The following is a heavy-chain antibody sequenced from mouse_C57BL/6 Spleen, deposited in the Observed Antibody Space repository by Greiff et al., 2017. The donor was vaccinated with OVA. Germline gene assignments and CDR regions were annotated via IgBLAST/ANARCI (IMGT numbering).Heavy chain of an antibody. CDR1: GYSFTGYY. D-gene: IGHD1-2*01. Sequence: EVQLQQSGPELVKPGASVKISCKASGYSFTGYYMNWVKQSPEKSLEWIGEINPSTGGTTYNQKFKAKATLTVDKSSSTAYMQLKSLTSEDSAVYYCARHYSYYAMDYWGQGTSVTVSS. CDR2: INPSTGGT. J-gene: IGHJ4*01. CDR3: ARHYSYYAMDY. V-gene: IGHV1-42*01.